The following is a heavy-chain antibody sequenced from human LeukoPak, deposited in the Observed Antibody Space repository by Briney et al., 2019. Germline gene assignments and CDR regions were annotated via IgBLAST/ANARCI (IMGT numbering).Heavy chain of an antibody. CDR1: GFTFSSYG. Sequence: GGSLRLSCAASGFTFSSYGMHWVRQAPGKGLEWVAFIRYDGSDKYYADSVKGRFTISRDNSKNTLYLQMNSLKTEDTAVYYCASGYSGYDSNYYWGQGTLVTVSS. CDR3: ASGYSGYDSNYY. D-gene: IGHD5-12*01. V-gene: IGHV3-30*02. CDR2: IRYDGSDK. J-gene: IGHJ4*02.